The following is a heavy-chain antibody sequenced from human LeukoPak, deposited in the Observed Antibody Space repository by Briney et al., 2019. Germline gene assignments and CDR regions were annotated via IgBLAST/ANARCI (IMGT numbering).Heavy chain of an antibody. V-gene: IGHV3-53*01. CDR1: GFTFSDYY. D-gene: IGHD2-21*02. J-gene: IGHJ3*02. CDR3: ARAYCGGDCYSERTFDI. CDR2: IYRGGST. Sequence: PGGSLRLSCAASGFTFSDYYMSSVRQAPGKGLGLDSVIYRGGSTYNEDSGKGRFTNSSDNYNSTLYIQMNSLRAEDTAVYYCARAYCGGDCYSERTFDIWGQGTMVTVSS.